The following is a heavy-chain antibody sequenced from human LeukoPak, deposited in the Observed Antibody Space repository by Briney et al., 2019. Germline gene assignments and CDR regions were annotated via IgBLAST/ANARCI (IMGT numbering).Heavy chain of an antibody. V-gene: IGHV4-39*01. CDR3: ARVVLTGFIVVVPAASPGYWFDP. CDR1: GGSISSSSYY. J-gene: IGHJ5*02. Sequence: KPSETLSLTCTVSGGSISSSSYYWGWIRQPPGKGLEWIGSIYYSGSTYYNPSLKSRVTISVDTSKNQFSLKLSSVTAADTAVYYCARVVLTGFIVVVPAASPGYWFDPWGQGTLVTVSS. CDR2: IYYSGST. D-gene: IGHD2-2*01.